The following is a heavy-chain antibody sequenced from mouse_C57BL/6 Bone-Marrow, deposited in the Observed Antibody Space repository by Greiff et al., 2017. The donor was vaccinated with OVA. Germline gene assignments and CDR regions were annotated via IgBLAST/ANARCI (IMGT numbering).Heavy chain of an antibody. Sequence: QVQLQQPGAELVKPGASVKLSCKASGYTFTSYWMHWVKQRPGQGLEWIGMIHPNSGSTNYNEKFKSKATLTVDKSSSTAYMQLSSLTSEDSAVYYGARSNGSSYAYWYFDVWGTGTTVTVSS. D-gene: IGHD1-1*01. J-gene: IGHJ1*03. V-gene: IGHV1-64*01. CDR1: GYTFTSYW. CDR2: IHPNSGST. CDR3: ARSNGSSYAYWYFDV.